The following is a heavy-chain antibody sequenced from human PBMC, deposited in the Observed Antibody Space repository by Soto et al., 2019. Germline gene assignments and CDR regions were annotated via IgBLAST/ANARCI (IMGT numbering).Heavy chain of an antibody. CDR1: GGSISSGGYY. D-gene: IGHD2-21*01. J-gene: IGHJ6*02. CDR2: IYYSGST. CDR3: AASCVGCGGFNYYGMDV. V-gene: IGHV4-31*03. Sequence: QVQLQESGPGLVKPSQTLSLTCTVSGGSISSGGYYWSWIRQHPGKGLEWIGYIYYSGSTYYNPSPKRRVTISVDTSKNQFSLKRSSGTAADTAVYYCAASCVGCGGFNYYGMDVWGQGTTVTVSS.